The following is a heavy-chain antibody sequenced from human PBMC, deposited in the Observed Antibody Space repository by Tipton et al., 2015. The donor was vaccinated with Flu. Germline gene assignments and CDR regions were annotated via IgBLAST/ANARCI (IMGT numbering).Heavy chain of an antibody. D-gene: IGHD4-11*01. CDR1: GFTFDDLA. V-gene: IGHV3-9*01. Sequence: SLRLSCAVSGFTFDDLAMHWVRQAPGKGLEWVSGISWNSAYIGYAESVKGRFTISRDSDKNSLYLQMNSLRAEDTAVYYCGRAIGGSNSYWGQGTLVTVSS. J-gene: IGHJ4*02. CDR2: ISWNSAYI. CDR3: GRAIGGSNSY.